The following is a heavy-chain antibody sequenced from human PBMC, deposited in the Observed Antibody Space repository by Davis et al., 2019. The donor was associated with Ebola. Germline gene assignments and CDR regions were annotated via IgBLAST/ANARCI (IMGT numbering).Heavy chain of an antibody. Sequence: GESLKISCAASGFTFSSYGMHWVRQAPGKGLEWVAVIWYDGSNKYYADSVKGRFTISRDNSKNTLYLQMDSLRAEDTAVYYCAKGGVIVVITTPDYWGQGTLVTVSS. J-gene: IGHJ4*02. CDR3: AKGGVIVVITTPDY. CDR2: IWYDGSNK. D-gene: IGHD3-22*01. CDR1: GFTFSSYG. V-gene: IGHV3-33*06.